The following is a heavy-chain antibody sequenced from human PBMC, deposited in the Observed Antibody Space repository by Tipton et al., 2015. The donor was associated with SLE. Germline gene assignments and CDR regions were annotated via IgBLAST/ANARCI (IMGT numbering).Heavy chain of an antibody. Sequence: SLRLSCAGSGFAFGVYAMHWLRLAPGKGLEWVSGITWTSGAMGYADSVKGRFTISRDNVKNTLYLQMNSLRAEDTAVYYCARDPVGSKGWFDPWGQGILVTVSS. D-gene: IGHD1-26*01. CDR2: ITWTSGAM. CDR1: GFAFGVYA. CDR3: ARDPVGSKGWFDP. V-gene: IGHV3-9*01. J-gene: IGHJ5*02.